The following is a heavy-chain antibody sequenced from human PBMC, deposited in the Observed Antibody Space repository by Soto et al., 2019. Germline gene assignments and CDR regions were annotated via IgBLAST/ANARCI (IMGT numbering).Heavy chain of an antibody. D-gene: IGHD1-7*01. CDR3: ARETGENWTYEAH. V-gene: IGHV4-4*07. Sequence: QVQQQESGPGLVKPSDILSLICSVSGTYISEFSWSWIRQPAGKGLEWIGRLHINGVTQYNPSFKTRVTMSIDTSRNHFSLNLQSATAADTAVYYCARETGENWTYEAHWGQGTLVTVSS. J-gene: IGHJ1*01. CDR1: GTYISEFS. CDR2: LHINGVT.